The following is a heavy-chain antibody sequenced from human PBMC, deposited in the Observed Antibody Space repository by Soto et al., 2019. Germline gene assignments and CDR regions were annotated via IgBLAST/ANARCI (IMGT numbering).Heavy chain of an antibody. CDR3: ARDVSGPGATYVMDV. D-gene: IGHD2-2*01. V-gene: IGHV1-46*01. J-gene: IGHJ6*02. Sequence: ASVKVSCTASGDTFSRHGISWVRQAPGQGPEWMGIINPGVGRTAYAQKFQGRVTLTRDMSTSTVYMELTSLTYDDTAVYYCARDVSGPGATYVMDVWGQGTTVTVSS. CDR2: INPGVGRT. CDR1: GDTFSRHG.